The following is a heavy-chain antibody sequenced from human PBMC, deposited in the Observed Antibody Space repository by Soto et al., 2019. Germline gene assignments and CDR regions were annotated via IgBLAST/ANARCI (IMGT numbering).Heavy chain of an antibody. D-gene: IGHD3-16*01. Sequence: SETLSLTCAVYGGSFSGYYWSWIRQPPGKGLEWIGEINHSGSTNYNPSLKSRVTISVDTSKNQFSLKLSSVTAADTAVYYCARGRYDYVWGVRFDHWGQGTLVTVSS. CDR1: GGSFSGYY. V-gene: IGHV4-34*01. CDR3: ARGRYDYVWGVRFDH. J-gene: IGHJ4*02. CDR2: INHSGST.